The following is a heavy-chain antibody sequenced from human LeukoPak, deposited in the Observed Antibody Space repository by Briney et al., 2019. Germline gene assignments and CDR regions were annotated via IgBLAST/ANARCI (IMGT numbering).Heavy chain of an antibody. CDR3: AKGEDTAMVMYYYYGMDV. CDR1: GFTFSSYS. CDR2: ISGSGGST. Sequence: GGSLRLSCAASGFTFSSYSMNWVRQAPGKGLEWVSAISGSGGSTYYADSVKGRFTISRDNSKNMLYLQMNSLRAEDTAVYYCAKGEDTAMVMYYYYGMDVWGQGTTVTVSS. D-gene: IGHD5-18*01. J-gene: IGHJ6*02. V-gene: IGHV3-23*01.